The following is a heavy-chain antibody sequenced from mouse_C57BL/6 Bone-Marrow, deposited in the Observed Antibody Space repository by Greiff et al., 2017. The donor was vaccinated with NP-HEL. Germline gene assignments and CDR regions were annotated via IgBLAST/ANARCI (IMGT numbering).Heavy chain of an antibody. CDR1: GYTFTSYW. D-gene: IGHD1-1*01. CDR3: ARRPYYYGSSLDYAMDY. CDR2: IHPNSGST. J-gene: IGHJ4*01. Sequence: VQLQQPGAELVKPGASVKLSCKASGYTFTSYWMHWVKQRPGQGLEWIGMIHPNSGSTNYNEKFKSKATLTVDKSSSTAYMQLSSLTSEDSAVYYCARRPYYYGSSLDYAMDYWGQGTSVTVSS. V-gene: IGHV1-64*01.